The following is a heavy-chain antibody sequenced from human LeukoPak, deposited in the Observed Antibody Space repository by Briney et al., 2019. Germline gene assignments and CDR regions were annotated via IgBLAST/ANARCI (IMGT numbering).Heavy chain of an antibody. J-gene: IGHJ4*02. V-gene: IGHV4-59*12. Sequence: TASETLSLTCAVYGGSFSGYYWSWIRQPPGKGLEWIGYIYYSGSTNYNPSLKSRVTMSVDTSKNQFSLKLSSVTAADTAVYYCARDITVGGYFDYWGQGTLVTVSS. CDR2: IYYSGST. CDR3: ARDITVGGYFDY. D-gene: IGHD3-16*01. CDR1: GGSFSGYY.